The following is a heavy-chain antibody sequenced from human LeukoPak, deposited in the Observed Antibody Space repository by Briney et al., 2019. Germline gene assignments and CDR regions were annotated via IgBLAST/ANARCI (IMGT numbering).Heavy chain of an antibody. Sequence: SETLSLTCTVSGGSIRRSSYYWGWIRQPPGKGLEWIGSMYYSGSTYYNPSLKSRVTISVDTSKNQFSLQLSSATAADTAVYYCARHRTIYYDSSGYWVWGQGTLVTVSS. V-gene: IGHV4-39*01. CDR2: MYYSGST. CDR1: GGSIRRSSYY. CDR3: ARHRTIYYDSSGYWV. J-gene: IGHJ4*02. D-gene: IGHD3-22*01.